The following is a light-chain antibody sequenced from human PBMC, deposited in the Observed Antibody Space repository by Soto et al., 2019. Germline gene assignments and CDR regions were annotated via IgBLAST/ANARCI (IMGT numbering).Light chain of an antibody. CDR3: HQYNKWPLFT. V-gene: IGKV3-15*01. J-gene: IGKJ3*01. Sequence: EIVMTQSPVTLSVSPGERATLSCRASQSVSSNLAWYQQKPGQAPRLLVYAASTRATGIQARFSGSGYGKEVTLTIHSLQSKYVAGYYYHQYNKWPLFTFGPGTKVDIK. CDR2: AAS. CDR1: QSVSSN.